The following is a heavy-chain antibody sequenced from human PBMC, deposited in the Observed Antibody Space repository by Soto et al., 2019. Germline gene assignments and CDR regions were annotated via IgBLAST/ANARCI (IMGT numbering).Heavy chain of an antibody. Sequence: PGGSLRLSCAASGFTFDDYAMHWVRQAPGKGLEWVSGISWNSGSIGYADSVKGRFTISRDNAKNSLYLQMNSLRAEDTALYYCAKDKGGSYRYDAFDIWVQGTMVTVSS. V-gene: IGHV3-9*01. D-gene: IGHD1-26*01. CDR2: ISWNSGSI. J-gene: IGHJ3*02. CDR1: GFTFDDYA. CDR3: AKDKGGSYRYDAFDI.